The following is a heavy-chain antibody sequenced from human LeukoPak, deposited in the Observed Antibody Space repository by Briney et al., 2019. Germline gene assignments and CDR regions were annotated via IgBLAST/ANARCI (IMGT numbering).Heavy chain of an antibody. CDR3: ARHRGRMHWFDP. D-gene: IGHD1-14*01. V-gene: IGHV4-39*01. Sequence: NPSETLSLTCTVSRGSISSSSYYWGWIRQPPGKGLEWIGNIYYNENTDYNPSLKSRVTISVDTSKNQFSLNLSSVSAADTAVYYCARHRGRMHWFDPWGQGTLVTVSS. CDR1: RGSISSSSYY. CDR2: IYYNENT. J-gene: IGHJ5*02.